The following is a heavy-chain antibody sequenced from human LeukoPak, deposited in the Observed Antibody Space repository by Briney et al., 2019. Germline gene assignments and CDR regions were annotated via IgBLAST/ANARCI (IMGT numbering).Heavy chain of an antibody. J-gene: IGHJ4*02. CDR1: GFTFSTNA. V-gene: IGHV3-23*01. CDR3: AKDLHNWSGIDY. CDR2: IGGDGRS. Sequence: GGSLRLSCAAAGFTFSTNAMNWVRQAPGKGLEWVSGIGGDGRSFYTDSVKGRFTISRDNSKNTLYLQMNSLRAEDTAIYYCAKDLHNWSGIDYLGQGTLVTVSS. D-gene: IGHD3-3*01.